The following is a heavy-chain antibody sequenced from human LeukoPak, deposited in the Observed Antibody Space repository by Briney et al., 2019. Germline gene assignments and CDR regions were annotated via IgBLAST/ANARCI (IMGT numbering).Heavy chain of an antibody. CDR2: IKQDGSEE. V-gene: IGHV3-7*01. J-gene: IGHJ4*02. D-gene: IGHD2-15*01. CDR1: GFSISTYW. Sequence: GGSLRLPCAASGFSISTYWMTWVRQAPGKGLEWVANIKQDGSEEYYVDSVKGRFTVSRDNAKNSLYLQMNSLRAEDTAVYYCASWVGRDYWGQGTLVTVSS. CDR3: ASWVGRDY.